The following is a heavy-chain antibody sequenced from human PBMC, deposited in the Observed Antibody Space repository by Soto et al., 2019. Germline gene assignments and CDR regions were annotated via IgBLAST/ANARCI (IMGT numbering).Heavy chain of an antibody. CDR1: GSNFRNFA. Sequence: LRLSCAASGSNFRNFAMHWVRQAPGKGLEWVAAISKDGNNKYYGDSVKGRITISRDNSNNTLYLRMNSLRAEDTAVYYCANSYGSPHYFDYWGRGTLVTVSS. D-gene: IGHD5-18*01. J-gene: IGHJ4*02. CDR2: ISKDGNNK. CDR3: ANSYGSPHYFDY. V-gene: IGHV3-30*18.